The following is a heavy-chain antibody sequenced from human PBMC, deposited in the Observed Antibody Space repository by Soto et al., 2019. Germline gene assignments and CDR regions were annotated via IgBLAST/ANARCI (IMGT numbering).Heavy chain of an antibody. CDR3: ARESEDLTSNFDY. V-gene: IGHV3-21*01. CDR2: IGSTTNYI. Sequence: GGSLRLSCAASGFTFTRYSMNWVRQAPGKGLEWVSSIGSTTNYIYYADSMKGRFTVSRDNAKNSVYLEMNSLSAEDTAVYYCARESEDLTSNFDYWGQGTLVTVSS. J-gene: IGHJ4*02. CDR1: GFTFTRYS.